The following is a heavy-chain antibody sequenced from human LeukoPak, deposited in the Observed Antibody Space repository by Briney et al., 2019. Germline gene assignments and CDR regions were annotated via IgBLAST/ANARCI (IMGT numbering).Heavy chain of an antibody. CDR2: IYSGGST. CDR1: GFTVSSNY. Sequence: GGSLRLSCAASGFTVSSNYMSWVRQAPGKGLEWVSVIYSGGSTYYADSVKGRFTISRDNAKNSLYLQMNSLRAEDTAVYYCARDLNYHDSSGYYHWGQGTLVTVSS. J-gene: IGHJ5*02. V-gene: IGHV3-53*01. D-gene: IGHD3-22*01. CDR3: ARDLNYHDSSGYYH.